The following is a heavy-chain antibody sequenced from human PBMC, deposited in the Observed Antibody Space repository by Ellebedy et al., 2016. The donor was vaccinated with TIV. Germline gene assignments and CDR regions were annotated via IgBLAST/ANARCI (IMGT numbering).Heavy chain of an antibody. CDR2: ISGRGGTT. CDR1: GFTFSSFA. Sequence: GESLKISXAASGFTFSSFAMTWVRQAPGKGLEWVSAISGRGGTTYYAESVKGRFTISRDNSKNTTYLQMNSLRAEDTAVYYCTRDCEDGYGILYYYYMDVWGKGTTVTVSS. V-gene: IGHV3-23*01. D-gene: IGHD5-18*01. CDR3: TRDCEDGYGILYYYYMDV. J-gene: IGHJ6*03.